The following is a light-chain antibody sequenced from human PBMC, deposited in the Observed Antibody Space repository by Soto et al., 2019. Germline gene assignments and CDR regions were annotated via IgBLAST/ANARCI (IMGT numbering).Light chain of an antibody. CDR2: KAS. CDR1: QSISSW. Sequence: DIQMTQSPSTLSASVGDRVTITCRASQSISSWLAWYQQKPGKAPKLLIYKASSLESGVPSRFSGSGPGKEFNLTISSLQPDDFATYYCQQYNSYSPTFGQGTKVDIK. CDR3: QQYNSYSPT. V-gene: IGKV1-5*03. J-gene: IGKJ1*01.